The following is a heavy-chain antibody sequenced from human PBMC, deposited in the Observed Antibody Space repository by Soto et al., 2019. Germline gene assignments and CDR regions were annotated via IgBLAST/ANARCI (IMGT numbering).Heavy chain of an antibody. CDR1: GFTVSSNY. D-gene: IGHD6-13*01. CDR2: IYSGGST. CDR3: ARSRDSSSWYNFDY. V-gene: IGHV3-53*04. J-gene: IGHJ4*02. Sequence: GGSLRLSCAASGFTVSSNYMSWVRQAPGKGLEWVSVIYSGGSTYYADSVKGRFTISRHNSKNTLYLQMNSLRAEDTAVYYCARSRDSSSWYNFDYWGQGTLVTVSS.